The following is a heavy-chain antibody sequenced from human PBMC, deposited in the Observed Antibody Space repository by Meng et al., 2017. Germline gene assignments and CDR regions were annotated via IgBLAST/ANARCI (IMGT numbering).Heavy chain of an antibody. CDR3: ARVLDPVLVEFDY. Sequence: QGQLTQWGAGLLKPSETLSLPCAVYGWSFSGYYWGWIRQPPGKGLEWIGEINHSGSTNYNPSLKSRVTISVDTSKNQFSLKLSSVTAADTAAYYCARVLDPVLVEFDYWGQGTLVTVSS. CDR2: INHSGST. J-gene: IGHJ4*02. V-gene: IGHV4-34*02. CDR1: GWSFSGYY. D-gene: IGHD3/OR15-3a*01.